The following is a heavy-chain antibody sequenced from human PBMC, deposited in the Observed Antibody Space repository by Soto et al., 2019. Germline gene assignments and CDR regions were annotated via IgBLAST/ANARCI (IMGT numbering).Heavy chain of an antibody. CDR1: GFSFSDHY. V-gene: IGHV3-72*01. CDR3: AKEATNDQWEMLHFDS. J-gene: IGHJ4*02. D-gene: IGHD1-26*01. Sequence: GGSLRLSCAASGFSFSDHYMDWVRQAPGKGLEWLGRIRNKANGYTTEYAASVRGRISISRDDAKNSLFLQVTNVKIEDTAVYFCAKEATNDQWEMLHFDSWGQGNLVTVSS. CDR2: IRNKANGYTT.